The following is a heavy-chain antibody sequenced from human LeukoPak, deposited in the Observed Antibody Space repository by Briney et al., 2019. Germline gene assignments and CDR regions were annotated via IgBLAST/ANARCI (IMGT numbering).Heavy chain of an antibody. CDR3: ARDSSIDYGSGFVYDY. Sequence: PSETLSLTCTVSGGSISSYYWSWIRQPAGKGLESIGHISTSGSTNYNPSLKSRVTMSVDTSKNQFSLKLSSVTAADTAVYYCARDSSIDYGSGFVYDYWGQGTLVTVSS. D-gene: IGHD3-10*01. CDR1: GGSISSYY. J-gene: IGHJ4*02. V-gene: IGHV4-4*07. CDR2: ISTSGST.